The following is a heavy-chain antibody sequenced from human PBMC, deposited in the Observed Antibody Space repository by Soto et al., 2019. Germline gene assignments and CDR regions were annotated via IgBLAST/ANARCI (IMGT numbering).Heavy chain of an antibody. J-gene: IGHJ4*02. CDR3: AKDRLGGNFDY. CDR2: ISGTGGST. Sequence: PGGSLRLSCAASGFTFNNYAMNWVRQAPGKGLEWVATISGTGGSTYYADSVKGRFTISRDNSKNTLYLQMNSLRVEDTAVYHCAKDRLGGNFDYWGQGTQVTVSS. CDR1: GFTFNNYA. V-gene: IGHV3-23*01.